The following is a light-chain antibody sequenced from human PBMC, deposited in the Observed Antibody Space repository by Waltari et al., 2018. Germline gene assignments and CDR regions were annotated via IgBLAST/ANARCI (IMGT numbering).Light chain of an antibody. J-gene: IGLJ2*01. Sequence: QSVLTPTPSASGAPGEGVAIPRTGSSSTTGAGDSVQSDQQFPGTVPTLLIYDNINRPSGVPDRFSGSKSGTSASLAITGLQAEDEADYYCQSYDSSLSGEVFGGGTKLIVL. CDR1: SSTTGAGDS. CDR3: QSYDSSLSGEV. CDR2: DNI. V-gene: IGLV1-40*01.